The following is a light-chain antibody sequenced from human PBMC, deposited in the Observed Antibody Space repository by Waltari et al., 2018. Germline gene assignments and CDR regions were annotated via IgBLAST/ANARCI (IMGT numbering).Light chain of an antibody. CDR1: RRAVWTYHL. CDR2: EVS. Sequence: QSALTQPASVSGFPGQSITIPFTGTRRAVWTYHLVSRYQQHPGKAPKLLISEVSERPSGVSDRFSASKSADTASLTISGLQAEDEADYYCCSYSRSTTFVIFGGGTKLTVL. J-gene: IGLJ2*01. CDR3: CSYSRSTTFVI. V-gene: IGLV2-23*02.